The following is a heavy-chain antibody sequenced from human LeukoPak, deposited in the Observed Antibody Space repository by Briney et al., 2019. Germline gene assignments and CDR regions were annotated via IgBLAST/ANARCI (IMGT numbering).Heavy chain of an antibody. CDR3: ARDRYYDILTGGYWFDP. D-gene: IGHD3-9*01. CDR2: INHGGST. V-gene: IGHV4-34*01. CDR1: GGSFSGYY. Sequence: SETLSLTCAVYGGSFSGYYWSWIRQPPGKGLEWIGEINHGGSTNYNPSLKSRVTISVDTSKNRFSLKLSSVTAADTAVYYCARDRYYDILTGGYWFDPWGQETLVTVSS. J-gene: IGHJ5*02.